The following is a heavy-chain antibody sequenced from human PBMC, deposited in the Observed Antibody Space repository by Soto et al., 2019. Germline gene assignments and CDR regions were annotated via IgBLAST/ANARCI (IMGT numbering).Heavy chain of an antibody. CDR1: GFTFRNAW. V-gene: IGHV3-15*01. CDR3: TTVLSSKRGSYYYYMDV. J-gene: IGHJ6*03. D-gene: IGHD6-13*01. Sequence: PGGSLRLSCAASGFTFRNAWMSWGRQAPGKGLEWVGRIKSKTDGGTTDYAAPVKGRFTISRDDSKDTLYLQMNSLKTEDTAVYYCTTVLSSKRGSYYYYMDVWGKGTTVTVSS. CDR2: IKSKTDGGTT.